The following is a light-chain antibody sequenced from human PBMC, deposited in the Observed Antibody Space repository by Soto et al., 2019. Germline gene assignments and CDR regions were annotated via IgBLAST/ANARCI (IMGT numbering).Light chain of an antibody. J-gene: IGKJ1*01. V-gene: IGKV1-39*01. CDR1: QSIDNN. Sequence: DIQMTQSPSSLSASVGDRLTITCRASQSIDNNLNWYQQKPGKAPKLLIYETSILHSGVPTRFSGSGSGAEFTLTITRLQPEDFATYSCQQTYSSPWTFGQGTKVDIK. CDR2: ETS. CDR3: QQTYSSPWT.